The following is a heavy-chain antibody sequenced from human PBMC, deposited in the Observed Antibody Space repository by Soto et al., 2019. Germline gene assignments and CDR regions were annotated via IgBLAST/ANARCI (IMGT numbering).Heavy chain of an antibody. V-gene: IGHV1-18*01. Sequence: XSVKVSCNASGYSLTSYGISWVRRAPGQGLEWMGWISAYNGNTNYAQKLQGRVTMTTDTSTSTAYMELRSLRSDDTAVYYCARGIVGDTYYYYGMDVWGQGTTVTVSS. CDR3: ARGIVGDTYYYYGMDV. CDR1: GYSLTSYG. D-gene: IGHD1-26*01. J-gene: IGHJ6*02. CDR2: ISAYNGNT.